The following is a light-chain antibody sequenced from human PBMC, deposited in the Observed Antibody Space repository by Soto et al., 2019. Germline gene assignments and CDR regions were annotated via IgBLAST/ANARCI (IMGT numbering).Light chain of an antibody. V-gene: IGLV1-40*01. CDR2: VNS. CDR1: SSNIGAGYD. CDR3: QSYDSSMSAVV. Sequence: QAVVTQPPSVSGAPGQRVTISCTGSSSNIGAGYDVHWYQHLPGTAPKLLIYVNSNRPSGVPDRFSGAKSGTSASLAITGLQAEDEADYYCQSYDSSMSAVVFGGGTKLTVL. J-gene: IGLJ2*01.